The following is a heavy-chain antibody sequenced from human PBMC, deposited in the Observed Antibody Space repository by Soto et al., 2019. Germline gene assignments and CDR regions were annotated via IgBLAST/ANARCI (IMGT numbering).Heavy chain of an antibody. V-gene: IGHV3-48*01. Sequence: GGSLRLSCAASGFTFSSYSMNWVRQAPGKGLEWVSYISSSSSTIYYADSVKGRFTISRDNAKNSLYLQMNSLRAEDTAVYYCAREASYGSGIHFDYWGQGTLVTVSS. CDR3: AREASYGSGIHFDY. CDR1: GFTFSSYS. D-gene: IGHD3-10*01. J-gene: IGHJ4*02. CDR2: ISSSSSTI.